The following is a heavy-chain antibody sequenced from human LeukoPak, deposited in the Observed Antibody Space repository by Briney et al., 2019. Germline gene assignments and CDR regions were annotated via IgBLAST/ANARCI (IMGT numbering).Heavy chain of an antibody. Sequence: ASVKVSFKASGYTFTRYGISWVRQAPGQGLGWMGWISVYNGNTNYAQKLQGRVTMTEDTSTDTAYMELSSLRSEDTAVYYCATGATGFDYWGQETLVTVSS. J-gene: IGHJ4*02. CDR2: ISVYNGNT. CDR3: ATGATGFDY. V-gene: IGHV1-18*01. CDR1: GYTFTRYG.